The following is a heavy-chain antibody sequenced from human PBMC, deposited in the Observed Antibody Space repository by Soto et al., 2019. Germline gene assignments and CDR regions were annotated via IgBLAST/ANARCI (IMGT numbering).Heavy chain of an antibody. V-gene: IGHV1-3*01. CDR2: INAGNGNT. CDR1: GYTFTSYA. J-gene: IGHJ4*02. CDR3: ARDVSSGYHRFDF. Sequence: ASVKVSCKASGYTFTSYAIHWVRQAPGQRLEWMGWINAGNGNTKYSQKFRGRFTITRDTSASTAYMELSGLRSEDTALYYCARDVSSGYHRFDFWGQGTQVTVSS. D-gene: IGHD3-22*01.